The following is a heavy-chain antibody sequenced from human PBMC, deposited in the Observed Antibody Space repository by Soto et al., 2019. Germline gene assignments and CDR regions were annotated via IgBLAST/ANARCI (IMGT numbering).Heavy chain of an antibody. CDR1: GYSFSDYW. V-gene: IGHV5-51*01. Sequence: PGESLKISCEGSGYSFSDYWIGWVRHVPGKGLEWVGTIYAGDSDTRYGPSFEGQVTMSVDKSISTAYLHWSSLKASDSAIYYCARQHPLDSSAWYNWGQGTLVTVS. CDR3: ARQHPLDSSAWYN. D-gene: IGHD6-19*01. CDR2: IYAGDSDT. J-gene: IGHJ4*02.